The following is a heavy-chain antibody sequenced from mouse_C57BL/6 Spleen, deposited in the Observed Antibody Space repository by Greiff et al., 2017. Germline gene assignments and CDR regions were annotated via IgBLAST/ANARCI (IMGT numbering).Heavy chain of an antibody. V-gene: IGHV1-72*01. D-gene: IGHD1-1*01. CDR2: IDPNSGGT. J-gene: IGHJ2*02. CDR1: GYNFTSYW. CDR3: ARQDGSSYYCDY. Sequence: VKLMESGAELVKPGASVKLSCKASGYNFTSYWMHWVKQRPGRGLEWIGRIDPNSGGTKYNEKFKSKATLTVDKPASTAYMQLSSLTSEDSAVYYCARQDGSSYYCDYWGQGTSLTVSS.